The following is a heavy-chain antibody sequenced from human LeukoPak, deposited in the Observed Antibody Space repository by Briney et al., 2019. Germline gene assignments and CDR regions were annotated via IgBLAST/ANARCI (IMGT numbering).Heavy chain of an antibody. J-gene: IGHJ5*02. V-gene: IGHV3-21*01. Sequence: GGSLRLSCAASGFTFGSYAMIWVRQAPGKGLEWVSSISSSSSYIYYADSVKGRFTISRDNAKNSLYLQMNSLRAEDTAVYYCARAVSSSWTNWFDPWGQGTLVTVSS. CDR2: ISSSSSYI. CDR1: GFTFGSYA. CDR3: ARAVSSSWTNWFDP. D-gene: IGHD6-13*01.